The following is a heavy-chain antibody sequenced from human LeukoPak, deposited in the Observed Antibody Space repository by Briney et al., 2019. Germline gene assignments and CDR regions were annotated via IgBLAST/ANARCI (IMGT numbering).Heavy chain of an antibody. Sequence: SETLSLTCAVYGVSFSGYYWSWIRQPPGKGLEWIGEINHSGSTNYNPSLKSRVTISVDTSKNQFSLKLSSVTAADTAVCYCARSYYYGSGIGYWGQGTLVTVSS. CDR2: INHSGST. CDR1: GVSFSGYY. V-gene: IGHV4-34*01. CDR3: ARSYYYGSGIGY. J-gene: IGHJ4*02. D-gene: IGHD3-10*01.